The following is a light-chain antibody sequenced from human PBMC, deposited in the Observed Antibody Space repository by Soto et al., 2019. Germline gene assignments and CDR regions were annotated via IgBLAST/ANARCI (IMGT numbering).Light chain of an antibody. CDR2: KAS. J-gene: IGKJ1*01. CDR1: QSISGW. CDR3: QQYNTYSRT. V-gene: IGKV1-5*03. Sequence: DIQMTQSPSTLSASVGDRVTITCRASQSISGWLAWYQQRPGKAPKLLIYKASSLESGAPSRFSGSGSGTEFTLTISSLQPDDFATYYCQQYNTYSRTFGPGTKVEFK.